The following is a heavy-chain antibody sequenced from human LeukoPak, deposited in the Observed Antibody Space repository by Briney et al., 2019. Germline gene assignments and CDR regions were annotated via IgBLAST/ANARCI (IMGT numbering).Heavy chain of an antibody. CDR1: GGSFSGYY. CDR2: INHSGST. Sequence: SETLSLTCAVYGGSFSGYYWSWIRQPPGKGLEWIGEINHSGSTNYNPSLKSRVTISVDTSKNQFSLKLGSVTAADTAVYYCARKTTVTPRYYYYYYMDVWGKGTTVTVSS. V-gene: IGHV4-34*01. J-gene: IGHJ6*03. CDR3: ARKTTVTPRYYYYYYMDV. D-gene: IGHD4-11*01.